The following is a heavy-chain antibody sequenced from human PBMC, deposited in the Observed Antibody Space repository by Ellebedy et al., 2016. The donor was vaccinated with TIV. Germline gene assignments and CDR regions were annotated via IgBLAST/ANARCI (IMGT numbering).Heavy chain of an antibody. V-gene: IGHV3-23*01. CDR2: ISGSGGST. D-gene: IGHD3-22*01. CDR3: AKGSSSGYYYIIDY. J-gene: IGHJ4*02. Sequence: GESLKISCAASGFTFSSYAMSWVRQAPGKGLEWVSAISGSGGSTYYADSVKGRFTISRDNSKNTLYLQMNSLRAEDTAVYYCAKGSSSGYYYIIDYWGQGTLVTVSS. CDR1: GFTFSSYA.